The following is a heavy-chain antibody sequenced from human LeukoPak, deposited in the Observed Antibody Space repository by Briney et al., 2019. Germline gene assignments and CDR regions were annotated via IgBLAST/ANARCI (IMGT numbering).Heavy chain of an antibody. CDR2: ISYDGSNK. D-gene: IGHD5-24*01. Sequence: GGSLRLSCAASGFTFRSYGMHWVRQAPGKGLEWVAVISYDGSNKYYADSVKGRFTISRDNSKNTLYLQMNSLRAEDTAVYYCAKGDGYNYYFDYWGQGTLVTVSS. CDR1: GFTFRSYG. V-gene: IGHV3-30*18. CDR3: AKGDGYNYYFDY. J-gene: IGHJ4*02.